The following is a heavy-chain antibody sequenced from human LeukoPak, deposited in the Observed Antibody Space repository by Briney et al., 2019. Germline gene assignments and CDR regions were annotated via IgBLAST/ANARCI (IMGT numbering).Heavy chain of an antibody. J-gene: IGHJ3*02. V-gene: IGHV3-11*04. CDR2: ISSSGSTI. D-gene: IGHD3-22*01. CDR3: ARRFLNYYDSTDAFDI. CDR1: GFTFSDYY. Sequence: GGSLRLPCAASGFTFSDYYMSWIRQAPGKGLEWVSYISSSGSTIYYADSVKGRFTISRDNAKNSLYLQMNSLRAEDTAVYYCARRFLNYYDSTDAFDIWGQGTMVTVSS.